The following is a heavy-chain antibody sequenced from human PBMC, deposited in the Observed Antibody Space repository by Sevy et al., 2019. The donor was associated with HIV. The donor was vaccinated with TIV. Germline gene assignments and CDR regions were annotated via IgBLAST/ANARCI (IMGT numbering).Heavy chain of an antibody. CDR3: ARVFSSYYFDY. V-gene: IGHV3-30*06. CDR2: ISYDRSDK. Sequence: GSLRLPFAASGFTFGSYGLHWVRQASGKGLEWVAYISYDRSDKNYAESVKGRFTISRDNSKNTVFLQLNSLRPEDTAVYYCARVFSSYYFDYWGQGTLVTVSS. J-gene: IGHJ4*02. CDR1: GFTFGSYG.